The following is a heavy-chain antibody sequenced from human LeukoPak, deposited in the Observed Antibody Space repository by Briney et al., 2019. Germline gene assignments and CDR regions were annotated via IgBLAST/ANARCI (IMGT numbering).Heavy chain of an antibody. Sequence: SETLSLTCTVSGGSISSYYWSWIRQPPGKGLEWIGYIYYSGSTNYNPSLKSRVTISVDTSKNQFSLKLSSVTAADTAVYYCARGGYYDFWSGYWFDSWGLGTLVTVSS. CDR1: GGSISSYY. D-gene: IGHD3-3*01. CDR3: ARGGYYDFWSGYWFDS. J-gene: IGHJ5*01. V-gene: IGHV4-59*01. CDR2: IYYSGST.